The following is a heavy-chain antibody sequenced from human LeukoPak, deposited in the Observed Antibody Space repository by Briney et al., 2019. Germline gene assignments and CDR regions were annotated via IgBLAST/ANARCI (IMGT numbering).Heavy chain of an antibody. Sequence: SETLSLTCAVYGGSFSGYYWSWLRQPPGKGREWIGEINHSGSTNYNPSLKSRVTISVDTSKNQFSLKLSSVTAADTAVYYCAREECSSTSCYMGNDAFDIWGQGTMVTVSS. CDR3: AREECSSTSCYMGNDAFDI. CDR1: GGSFSGYY. J-gene: IGHJ3*02. V-gene: IGHV4-34*01. D-gene: IGHD2-2*02. CDR2: INHSGST.